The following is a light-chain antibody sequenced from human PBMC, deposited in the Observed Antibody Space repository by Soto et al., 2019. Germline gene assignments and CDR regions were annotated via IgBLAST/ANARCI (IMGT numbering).Light chain of an antibody. Sequence: QSVLTQPPSASGSPGQSVTISCTGTSSDVGGYNYVSWYQQHPGKAPKLMIYEVSKRPSGVPDRFSGSKSGNTASLTVSGLLAEDEADYYCSSYAGRNNFVFGTGTKVTVL. J-gene: IGLJ1*01. CDR2: EVS. CDR1: SSDVGGYNY. V-gene: IGLV2-8*01. CDR3: SSYAGRNNFV.